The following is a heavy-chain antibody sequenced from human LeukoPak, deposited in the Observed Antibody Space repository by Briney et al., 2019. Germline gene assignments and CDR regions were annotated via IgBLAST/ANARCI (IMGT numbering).Heavy chain of an antibody. J-gene: IGHJ4*02. CDR3: ARAGSHWHYVY. V-gene: IGHV3-7*01. CDR1: GFTFSGFS. D-gene: IGHD3-10*01. CDR2: IKQDGSER. Sequence: GSLRLSCAASGFTFSGFSMSWVRQSPTEGLEWVANIKQDGSERYYVDSVKGRFTISRDNAKNSLSLQMNNLRVEDTAVYYCARAGSHWHYVYWGQGTVVTVSS.